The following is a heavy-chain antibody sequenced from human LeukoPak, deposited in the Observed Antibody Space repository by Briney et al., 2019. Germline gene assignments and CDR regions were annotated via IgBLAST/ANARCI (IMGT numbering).Heavy chain of an antibody. V-gene: IGHV1-18*01. CDR2: ISAYSGKT. Sequence: ASVKVSFKASGYTFSSYGITWVRQAPGQGLEWMGWISAYSGKTNSAQKLQGRVTLTTDTSTSTAYMELRSLRSDDTAVYYCVRLTAYSGYVLMGFEYWGQGTLVTVSS. J-gene: IGHJ4*02. CDR3: VRLTAYSGYVLMGFEY. D-gene: IGHD5-12*01. CDR1: GYTFSSYG.